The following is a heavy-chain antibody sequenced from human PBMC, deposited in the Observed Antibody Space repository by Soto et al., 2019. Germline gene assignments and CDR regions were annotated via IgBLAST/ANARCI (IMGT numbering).Heavy chain of an antibody. V-gene: IGHV4-59*01. D-gene: IGHD5-18*01. J-gene: IGHJ3*02. CDR2: IYYSGST. Sequence: SETLSLTCTVSGGSISSYYWSWIRQPPGKGLEWIGYIYYSGSTNYNPSLKSRVTISVDTSKNQFSLKLSSVTAADTAVYYCARVSVGGVQLWPGAFDIWGQGTMVTV. CDR3: ARVSVGGVQLWPGAFDI. CDR1: GGSISSYY.